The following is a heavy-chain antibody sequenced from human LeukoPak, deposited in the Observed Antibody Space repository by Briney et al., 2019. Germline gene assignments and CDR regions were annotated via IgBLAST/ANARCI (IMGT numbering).Heavy chain of an antibody. Sequence: SETLSLTCSVSGDSITGYYWGWIRQPPGKGLEWIGSIYHSGSTYYNPSLKSRVTISVDTSKNQFSLKLSSVTAADTAVYYCARVSVVRGVIRGYFDYWGQGTLVTVSS. D-gene: IGHD3-10*01. V-gene: IGHV4-38-2*02. CDR2: IYHSGST. CDR1: GDSITGYY. J-gene: IGHJ4*02. CDR3: ARVSVVRGVIRGYFDY.